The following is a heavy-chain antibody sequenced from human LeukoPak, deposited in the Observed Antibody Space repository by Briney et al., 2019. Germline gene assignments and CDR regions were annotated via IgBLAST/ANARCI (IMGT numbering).Heavy chain of an antibody. CDR2: INPNSGGT. V-gene: IGHV1-2*02. J-gene: IGHJ4*02. D-gene: IGHD3-10*01. CDR1: GYTFTGYY. Sequence: GASVKVSCKASGYTFTGYYMHWVRQAPGQGLEWMGWINPNSGGTNYAQKFQGRVTMTRDTSISTTYMELSRLRPDDTAVYYCARAEGGWFGELLPFDYWGQGTLVTVSS. CDR3: ARAEGGWFGELLPFDY.